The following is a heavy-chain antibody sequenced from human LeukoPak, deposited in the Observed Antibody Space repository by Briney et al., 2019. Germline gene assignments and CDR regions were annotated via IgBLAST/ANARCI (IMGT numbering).Heavy chain of an antibody. D-gene: IGHD4-17*01. Sequence: ASVRVSCKASGYTFTSYDINWVRQATGQGLEWMGWMNPNSGNTGYAQKFQGRVTITADKSTSTAYMELSSLRSEDTAVYYCARVRSYGDYGGFDYWGQGTLVTVSS. J-gene: IGHJ4*02. V-gene: IGHV1-8*03. CDR3: ARVRSYGDYGGFDY. CDR1: GYTFTSYD. CDR2: MNPNSGNT.